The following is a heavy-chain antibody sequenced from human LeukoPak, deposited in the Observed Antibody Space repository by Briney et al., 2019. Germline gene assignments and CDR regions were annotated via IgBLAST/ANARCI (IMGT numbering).Heavy chain of an antibody. D-gene: IGHD1-14*01. CDR1: GFSFSSSP. CDR2: SSSTGGDT. CDR3: AKRSSGLNPFDH. J-gene: IGHJ4*01. V-gene: IGHV3-23*01. Sequence: GGSLRLSCAASGFSFSSSPMSWVRQAPGKGLEWVSGSSSTGGDTPYADSVKVRFTISRDNSKNMVYLQMNSLRAEDTAVYYCAKRSSGLNPFDHWGDGTLVTVSS.